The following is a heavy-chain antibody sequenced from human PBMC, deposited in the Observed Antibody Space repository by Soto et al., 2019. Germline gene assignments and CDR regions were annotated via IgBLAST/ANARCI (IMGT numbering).Heavy chain of an antibody. D-gene: IGHD2-2*01. V-gene: IGHV1-2*04. CDR2: INPNSGGT. CDR3: ARVRSGGICSSTSCYGPHDRFDP. J-gene: IGHJ5*02. CDR1: GYTFTGYY. Sequence: ASVKVSCKASGYTFTGYYMHWVRQAPGQGLEWMGWINPNSGGTNYAQKFQGWVTMTRDTSISTAYMELSRLRSDDTAVYYCARVRSGGICSSTSCYGPHDRFDPWGQGTLVTVSS.